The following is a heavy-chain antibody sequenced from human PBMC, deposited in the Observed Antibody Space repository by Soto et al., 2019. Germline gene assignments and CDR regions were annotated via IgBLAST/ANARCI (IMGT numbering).Heavy chain of an antibody. CDR3: ARRSGWGYFQH. J-gene: IGHJ1*01. V-gene: IGHV4-31*03. CDR2: IYYSGST. D-gene: IGHD3-22*01. CDR1: GGSISSGGYY. Sequence: QVQLQESGPGLVKPSQTLSLTCTVSGGSISSGGYYWSWIRQHPGKGLEWIGYIYYSGSTYYNPSLKSXXTXSEXTSKNQFSLKLSSVTAADTAVYYCARRSGWGYFQHWGQGTLVTVSS.